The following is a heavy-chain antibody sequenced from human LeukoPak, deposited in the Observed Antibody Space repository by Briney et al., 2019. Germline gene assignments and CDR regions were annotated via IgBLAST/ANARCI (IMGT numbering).Heavy chain of an antibody. V-gene: IGHV4-30-4*08. Sequence: TLSLTCTVSGGSISSGDYYWSWIRQPPGKGLGWIGYIYYSGSTYYNPSLKSRVTISVDTSKNQFSLKLSSVTAADTAVYYCARVWVYCSSTSCQGEDWGQGTLVTVSS. J-gene: IGHJ4*02. D-gene: IGHD2-2*01. CDR2: IYYSGST. CDR3: ARVWVYCSSTSCQGED. CDR1: GGSISSGDYY.